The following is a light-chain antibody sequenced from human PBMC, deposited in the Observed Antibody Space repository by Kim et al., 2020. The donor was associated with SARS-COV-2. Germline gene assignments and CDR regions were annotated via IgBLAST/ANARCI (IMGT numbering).Light chain of an antibody. V-gene: IGLV2-11*01. J-gene: IGLJ3*02. CDR2: DVT. Sequence: QSALTQPRSVSGSPGQSVTISCTGTSSDVGSYNYVSWYQQHPDKAPKLMIYDVTKRPSGVPDRFSGSKSGNMASLTISGLQAEDEADYYCCSYAGSYTFVFGGGTQLTVL. CDR3: CSYAGSYTFV. CDR1: SSDVGSYNY.